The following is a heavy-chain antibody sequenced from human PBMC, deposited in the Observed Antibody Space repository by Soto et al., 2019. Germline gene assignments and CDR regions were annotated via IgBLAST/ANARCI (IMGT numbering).Heavy chain of an antibody. J-gene: IGHJ4*02. CDR1: GFSFSSYW. CDR2: IDRDGSRT. CDR3: ARNVGPGYNSDY. D-gene: IGHD5-12*01. V-gene: IGHV3-74*01. Sequence: EVQLVESGGDLVQPGGSLRLSCAASGFSFSSYWMYWVRQAPGKGLVWVSRIDRDGSRTNYADSVKGRFTISRDNAQNTLYLQMNSLRAEDTAVYYCARNVGPGYNSDYWGQGTLVTVSS.